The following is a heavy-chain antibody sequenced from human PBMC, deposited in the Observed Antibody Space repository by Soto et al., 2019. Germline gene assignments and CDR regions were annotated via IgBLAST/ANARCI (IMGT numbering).Heavy chain of an antibody. CDR1: GGTFSSYA. CDR2: IIPIFGTA. D-gene: IGHD2-21*02. Sequence: SVKVSCKASGGTFSSYAISWVRQAPRQGLEWMGGIIPIFGTANYAQKFQGRVTITADESTSTAYMELSSLRSEDTAVYYCARVTAIMNAFDIWGQGTMVTVSS. CDR3: ARVTAIMNAFDI. V-gene: IGHV1-69*13. J-gene: IGHJ3*02.